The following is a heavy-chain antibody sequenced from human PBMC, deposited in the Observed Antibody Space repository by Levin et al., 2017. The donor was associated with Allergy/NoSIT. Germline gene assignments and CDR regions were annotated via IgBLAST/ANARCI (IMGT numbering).Heavy chain of an antibody. CDR1: GFTFSTYA. D-gene: IGHD3-22*01. CDR2: ISGSGGST. V-gene: IGHV3-23*01. J-gene: IGHJ5*02. Sequence: GGSLRLSCAASGFTFSTYAMSWVRQAPGKGLEWVSVISGSGGSTYYADSVKGRFTISRDNSKNTLYLQINSLRAEDTAVYYCAKDPRPSRSSGSSGGYWFDPWGQGTLVTVSS. CDR3: AKDPRPSRSSGSSGGYWFDP.